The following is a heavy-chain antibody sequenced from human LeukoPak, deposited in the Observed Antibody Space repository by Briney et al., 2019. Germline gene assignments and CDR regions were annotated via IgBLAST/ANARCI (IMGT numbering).Heavy chain of an antibody. CDR2: ISWNSGSI. D-gene: IGHD6-13*01. J-gene: IGHJ4*02. CDR1: GFTFDDYA. CDR3: ARGVKVRQQLVPRGSFDY. V-gene: IGHV3-9*01. Sequence: GRSLRLSCAASGFTFDDYAMHWVRQAPGKGLEWASGISWNSGSIGYADSVKGRFTISRDNAKNSLYLQMNSLRAEDTALYYCARGVKVRQQLVPRGSFDYWGQGTLVTVSS.